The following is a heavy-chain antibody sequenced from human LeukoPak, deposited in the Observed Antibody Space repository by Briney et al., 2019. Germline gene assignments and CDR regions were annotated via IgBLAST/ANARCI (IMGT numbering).Heavy chain of an antibody. Sequence: PGRSLRLSCTGSGLTFGDYGMSWFRQAPGKGLEWVSSISSSSSYIYYADSVKGRFTISRDNAKNSLYLQMNSLRAEDTAVYYCARGSAAGTRYWFDPWGQGTLVTVSS. CDR2: ISSSSSYI. CDR1: GLTFGDYG. D-gene: IGHD6-13*01. CDR3: ARGSAAGTRYWFDP. V-gene: IGHV3-21*01. J-gene: IGHJ5*02.